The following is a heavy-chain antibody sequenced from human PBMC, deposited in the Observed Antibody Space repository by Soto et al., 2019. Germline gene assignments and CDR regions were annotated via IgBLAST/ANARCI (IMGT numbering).Heavy chain of an antibody. CDR3: AKVGYSSSWSPGFYYYYGMDV. V-gene: IGHV3-23*01. D-gene: IGHD6-13*01. CDR1: GFTFSSYA. Sequence: GGSLRLSCAASGFTFSSYAMSWVRQAPGKGLEWVSAISGSGGSTYYADSVKGRFTIPRDNSKNTLYLQMNSLRAEDTAVYYCAKVGYSSSWSPGFYYYYGMDVWGQGTTVTVSS. CDR2: ISGSGGST. J-gene: IGHJ6*02.